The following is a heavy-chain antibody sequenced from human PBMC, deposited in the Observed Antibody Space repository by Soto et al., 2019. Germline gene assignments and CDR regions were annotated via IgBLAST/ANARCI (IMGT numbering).Heavy chain of an antibody. D-gene: IGHD4-17*01. CDR1: GFTFSNYW. V-gene: IGHV3-7*01. CDR3: ARVSRRLAPDCFDF. Sequence: EVQLVESGGELVQPGGSLRLSCAGSGFTFSNYWMTWVRQAPGKGLEWVANINEDGSEKYYVESVKGRFTISRDNAKNSLYLQMSSLRAEDTALDYCARVSRRLAPDCFDFWGQGTLVSVSS. CDR2: INEDGSEK. J-gene: IGHJ4*02.